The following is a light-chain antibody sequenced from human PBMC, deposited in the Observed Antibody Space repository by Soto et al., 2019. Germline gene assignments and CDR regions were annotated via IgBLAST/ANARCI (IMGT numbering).Light chain of an antibody. CDR2: KAS. J-gene: IGKJ4*01. Sequence: DIQMTQSPSTLSASVGDSVTITCRASQSISSWLAWYQQKPGKAPKLLIYKASSLESGVPSRFSGSGSGTEFTLTISSLQPDDFATYYCQKYNSAPLTFGGGTRVEIK. CDR3: QKYNSAPLT. V-gene: IGKV1-5*03. CDR1: QSISSW.